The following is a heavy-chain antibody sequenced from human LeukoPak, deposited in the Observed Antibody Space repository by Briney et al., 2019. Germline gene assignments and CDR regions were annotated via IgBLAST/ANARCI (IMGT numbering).Heavy chain of an antibody. Sequence: GGSLRLSCADSGFTFSTFWMHWIRQAPGKGLVWVSRINPDGSATNYADSVQGRFTISRDNAKNTLYLQMNSLRAEDTAVYYCARQQEGSFDYWGQGTLVTVSS. J-gene: IGHJ4*02. CDR3: ARQQEGSFDY. V-gene: IGHV3-74*01. CDR2: INPDGSAT. CDR1: GFTFSTFW.